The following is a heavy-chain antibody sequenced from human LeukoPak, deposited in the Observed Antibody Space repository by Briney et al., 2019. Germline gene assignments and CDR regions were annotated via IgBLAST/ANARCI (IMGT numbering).Heavy chain of an antibody. D-gene: IGHD3-22*01. CDR1: RGSISSGGYY. CDR3: ATLITLDAFDI. V-gene: IGHV4-31*03. J-gene: IGHJ3*02. Sequence: SETLSLTCTVSRGSISSGGYYWSWIRQHPGKGLEWIGYIYYSGSTYYNPSLKSRVTISVDTSKNQFSLKLSSVTAADTAVYYCATLITLDAFDIWGQGTMVTVSS. CDR2: IYYSGST.